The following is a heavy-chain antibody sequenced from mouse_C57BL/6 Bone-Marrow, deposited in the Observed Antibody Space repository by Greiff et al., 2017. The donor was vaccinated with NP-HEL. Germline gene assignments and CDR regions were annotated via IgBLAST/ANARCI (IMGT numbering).Heavy chain of an antibody. CDR2: INPNNGGT. D-gene: IGHD2-1*01. Sequence: VQLKESGPELVKPGASVKMSCKASGYTFTDYNMHWVKQSHGKSLEWIGYINPNNGGTSYNQKFKGKATLTVNKSSSTAYMELRSLTSEDSAVYYCARGGVNYDYAMDYWGQGTSVTVSS. J-gene: IGHJ4*01. CDR3: ARGGVNYDYAMDY. V-gene: IGHV1-22*01. CDR1: GYTFTDYN.